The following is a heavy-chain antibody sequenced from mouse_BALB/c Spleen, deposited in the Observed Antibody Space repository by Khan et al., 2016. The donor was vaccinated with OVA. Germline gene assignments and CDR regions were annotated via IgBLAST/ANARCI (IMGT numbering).Heavy chain of an antibody. V-gene: IGHV1S81*02. CDR1: GYTFTSYW. CDR2: TNPTNGRT. CDR3: ARIKKILATYFDY. Sequence: QVQLQQPGAELVKAGASVKMSCKASGYTFTSYWMHWVKQRLGQGLEWFAETNPTNGRTYYNEKFKSKATLPVDNSSSPAYMLLSGPTFEDSAVYYWARIKKILATYFDYWGQGTTLTVSS. D-gene: IGHD1-1*01. J-gene: IGHJ2*01.